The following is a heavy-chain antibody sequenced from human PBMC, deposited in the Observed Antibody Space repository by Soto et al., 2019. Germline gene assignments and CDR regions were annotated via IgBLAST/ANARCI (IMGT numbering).Heavy chain of an antibody. CDR1: GFTFSGAW. D-gene: IGHD3-16*01. J-gene: IGHJ4*02. CDR3: AADSPAQGRGEFDY. V-gene: IGHV3-15*01. CDR2: IKSRVDGGTT. Sequence: EVQLVESGGGSAKPGGSLRLSCAASGFTFSGAWMSWVRQAPGRGLEWVGRIKSRVDGGTTDYAAPVTGRFTISRDDSKNMLYLQINSLKAEDTAVYYCAADSPAQGRGEFDYWGQGGLVTVSS.